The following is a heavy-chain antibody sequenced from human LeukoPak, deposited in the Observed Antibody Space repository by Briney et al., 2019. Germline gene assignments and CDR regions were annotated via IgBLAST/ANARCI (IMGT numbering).Heavy chain of an antibody. CDR1: GFTFSSHW. V-gene: IGHV3-74*01. CDR3: AREGYCSSTSCSLDY. J-gene: IGHJ4*02. CDR2: INSDGSST. D-gene: IGHD2-2*01. Sequence: GGSLRLSCAASGFTFSSHWMHWVRHAPGKGLVWVSRINSDGSSTSYADSVKGRLTISRDNAKNSLYLQMNSLRAEDTALYYCAREGYCSSTSCSLDYWGQGTLVTVSS.